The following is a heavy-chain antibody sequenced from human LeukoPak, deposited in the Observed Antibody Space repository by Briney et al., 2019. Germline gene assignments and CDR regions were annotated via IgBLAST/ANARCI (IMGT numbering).Heavy chain of an antibody. Sequence: GGSLRLSCAASGFTFTSYAMSWVRQAPGKGLEWVSSISGSGVSTYYADSVQGRFTISRDNSKNTLYLQMNSLRAEDTAVYYCAKVGGRGKYFDAFDIWGQGTMLTVSS. CDR1: GFTFTSYA. V-gene: IGHV3-23*01. D-gene: IGHD2/OR15-2a*01. CDR2: ISGSGVST. CDR3: AKVGGRGKYFDAFDI. J-gene: IGHJ3*02.